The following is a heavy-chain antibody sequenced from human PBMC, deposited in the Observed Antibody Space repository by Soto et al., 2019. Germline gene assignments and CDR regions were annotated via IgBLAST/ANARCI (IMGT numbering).Heavy chain of an antibody. CDR2: IYYSGST. CDR1: GGSISNGNYY. CDR3: VRDRRYSYDSSGYYLSGYYYYAMDV. J-gene: IGHJ6*02. V-gene: IGHV4-30-4*01. D-gene: IGHD3-22*01. Sequence: SETLSLTCTVSGGSISNGNYYWSWIRQPPGKGLEWIGYIYYSGSTYYNPSLKNRATISIDTSKKQFSLKLNSVTAADTAVNNCVRDRRYSYDSSGYYLSGYYYYAMDVWGQGTTVT.